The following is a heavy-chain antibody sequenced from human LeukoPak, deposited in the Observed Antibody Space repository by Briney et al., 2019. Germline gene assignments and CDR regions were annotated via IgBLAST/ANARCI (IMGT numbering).Heavy chain of an antibody. Sequence: GGSLRLSCAASGFTFSSYGMSWVRQAPGKGLEWVSVISGSGGSTYYADSVKGRFTISRDNSKNTLYLQMNSLRAEDTAVYYCARGLQSSYYYDSSGYKVNYMDVWGKGTTVTVSS. V-gene: IGHV3-23*01. CDR3: ARGLQSSYYYDSSGYKVNYMDV. J-gene: IGHJ6*03. CDR1: GFTFSSYG. D-gene: IGHD3-22*01. CDR2: ISGSGGST.